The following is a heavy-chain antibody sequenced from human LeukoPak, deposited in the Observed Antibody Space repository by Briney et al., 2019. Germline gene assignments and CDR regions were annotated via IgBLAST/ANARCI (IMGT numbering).Heavy chain of an antibody. CDR1: GYTFTGYY. V-gene: IGHV1-2*02. Sequence: ASVKVSCKASGYTFTGYYMHWVRQAPGQGLEWMGWINPNSGGTNYAQKFQGRVTMTRDTSISTAYMEPSRLRSDDTAVYYCARPPKYYYDQKGSLDYWGQGTLVTVSS. CDR3: ARPPKYYYDQKGSLDY. CDR2: INPNSGGT. J-gene: IGHJ4*02. D-gene: IGHD3-22*01.